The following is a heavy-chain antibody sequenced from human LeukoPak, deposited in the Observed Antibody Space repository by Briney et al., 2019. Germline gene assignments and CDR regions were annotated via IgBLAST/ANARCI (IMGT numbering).Heavy chain of an antibody. D-gene: IGHD3-3*01. Sequence: SETLSLTCTVSGGSISSYYWSWIRQPPGKGLEWIGEINHSGSTNYNPSLKSRVTISVDTSKNQFSLKLSSVTAADTAVYYCARGRSPRMYYDFWSGYYGYWGQGTLVTVSS. CDR3: ARGRSPRMYYDFWSGYYGY. CDR2: INHSGST. J-gene: IGHJ4*02. V-gene: IGHV4-34*01. CDR1: GGSISSYY.